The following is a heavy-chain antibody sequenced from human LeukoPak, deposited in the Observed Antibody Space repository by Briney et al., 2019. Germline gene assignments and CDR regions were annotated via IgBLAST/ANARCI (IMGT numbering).Heavy chain of an antibody. V-gene: IGHV2-5*01. J-gene: IGHJ4*02. CDR2: IYWNDDK. CDR3: AHNGVYCSSTSCYDY. CDR1: GFSLSTSGVG. Sequence: SGPTLVNPTQTLTLTCTFSGFSLSTSGVGVGWIRQPPGKTLEWLALIYWNDDKRYSPSLKSRLTITKDTSKNQVVLTMTNMDPVDTATYYCAHNGVYCSSTSCYDYWGQGTLVTVSS. D-gene: IGHD2-2*01.